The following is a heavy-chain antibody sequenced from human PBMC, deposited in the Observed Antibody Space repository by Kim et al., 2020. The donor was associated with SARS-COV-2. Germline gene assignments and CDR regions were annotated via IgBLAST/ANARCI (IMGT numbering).Heavy chain of an antibody. CDR3: ARGSTRYSYGTPFDYYYYGMDV. D-gene: IGHD5-18*01. Sequence: SVKVSCKASGGTFSSYAISWVRQAPGQGLEWMGGIIPIFGTANYAQKFQGRVTITADESTSTAYMELSSLRSEDTAVYYCARGSTRYSYGTPFDYYYYGMDVWGQGTTVTVSS. CDR2: IIPIFGTA. CDR1: GGTFSSYA. V-gene: IGHV1-69*13. J-gene: IGHJ6*02.